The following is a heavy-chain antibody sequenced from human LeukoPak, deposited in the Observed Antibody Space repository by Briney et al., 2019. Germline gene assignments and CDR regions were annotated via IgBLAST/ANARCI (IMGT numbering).Heavy chain of an antibody. CDR1: GSPFSGYS. Sequence: PGGSLRLSCAGSGSPFSGYSMNWVRQTPGKGLEWVSSMSILSGITYYAESVRGRFTVSRDNAKNLLHLQMNSLRVEDTAIYYCAREFEYSTSGAGYWGQGTLVTVSS. V-gene: IGHV3-21*01. J-gene: IGHJ4*02. CDR3: AREFEYSTSGAGY. CDR2: MSILSGIT. D-gene: IGHD6-6*01.